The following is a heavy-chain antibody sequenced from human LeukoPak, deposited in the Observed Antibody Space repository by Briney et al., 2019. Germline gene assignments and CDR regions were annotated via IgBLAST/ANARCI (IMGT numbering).Heavy chain of an antibody. D-gene: IGHD2-2*03. CDR3: ARIPGSCSSTSCYPHFFDY. J-gene: IGHJ4*02. V-gene: IGHV4-38-2*02. Sequence: PSETLSLTCTVSGYSISSGYYWGWIRQPPGKGLEWIGSGSTNYNPSLKSRVTMSVDTSKNQFSLNLNSVTAADTAVYYCARIPGSCSSTSCYPHFFDYWGQGILVTVSS. CDR1: GYSISSGYY. CDR2: SGST.